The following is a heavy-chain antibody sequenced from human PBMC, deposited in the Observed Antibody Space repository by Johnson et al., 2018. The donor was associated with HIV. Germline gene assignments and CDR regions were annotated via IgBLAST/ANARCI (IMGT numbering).Heavy chain of an antibody. CDR2: IKQDGSET. D-gene: IGHD3-22*01. CDR1: GFTFDDYA. V-gene: IGHV3-7*05. Sequence: MLLVESGGGLVQPGRSLRLSCAASGFTFDDYAMHWVRQAPGKGLEWVANIKQDGSETHYVDSVKGRFTISRDNAKNSLYLQMNSLRVEDTAVYYCAKGHSSGYPKDAFDIWGRGTIVTVSS. CDR3: AKGHSSGYPKDAFDI. J-gene: IGHJ3*02.